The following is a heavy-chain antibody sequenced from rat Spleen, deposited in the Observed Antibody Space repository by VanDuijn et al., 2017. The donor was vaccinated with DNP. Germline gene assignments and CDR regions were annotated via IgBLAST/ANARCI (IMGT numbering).Heavy chain of an antibody. Sequence: EVKLVESGGGLVQPGRSLKLSCAASGFNFNDYWMGWVRQAPTKGLEWVAYISYDGGSTYYRDSVKGRFTISRDNAKSTLYLQMNSLRSEETATYYCATSPGPNWFAYWGQGTLVTVSS. CDR1: GFNFNDYW. CDR2: ISYDGGST. D-gene: IGHD1-4*01. CDR3: ATSPGPNWFAY. J-gene: IGHJ3*01. V-gene: IGHV5-20*01.